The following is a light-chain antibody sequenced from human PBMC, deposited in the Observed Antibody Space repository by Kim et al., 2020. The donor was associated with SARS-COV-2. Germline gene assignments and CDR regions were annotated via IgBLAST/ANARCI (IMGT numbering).Light chain of an antibody. V-gene: IGLV3-19*01. Sequence: SSELTQDPAVSVALGQTVRITCQGDSLRRYYASWYQQKPGQAPVLVIYGTNNRPSGIPDRFSGSSSGNTVSLTITGAQAEDEADYYCHSRDRSGNLLVFG. J-gene: IGLJ2*01. CDR2: GTN. CDR3: HSRDRSGNLLV. CDR1: SLRRYY.